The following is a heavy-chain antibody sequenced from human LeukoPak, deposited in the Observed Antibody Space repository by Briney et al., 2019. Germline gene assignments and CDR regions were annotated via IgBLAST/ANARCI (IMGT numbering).Heavy chain of an antibody. D-gene: IGHD2-15*01. V-gene: IGHV3-23*01. CDR3: ARGLLIGYYYGMDV. CDR2: ISGSGAGT. J-gene: IGHJ6*02. CDR1: GFTFSSYA. Sequence: GGSLRLSCAASGFTFSSYAMSWVRQAPGKGLEWVSAISGSGAGTYYADSVKGRFTISRDNAKNSLYLQMNSLRAEDTAVYYCARGLLIGYYYGMDVWGQGTTVTVSS.